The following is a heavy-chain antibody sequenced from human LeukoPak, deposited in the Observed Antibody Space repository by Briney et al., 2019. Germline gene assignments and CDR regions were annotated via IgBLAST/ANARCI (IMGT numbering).Heavy chain of an antibody. J-gene: IGHJ6*02. CDR3: ARDPGCSGGSCYPAGGMDV. CDR2: INPSGGST. Sequence: ASVKVSCKASGYTFTSSYMHWVRQAPGQGLEWMGIINPSGGSTSYAQKFQGRVTMTRDTSTSTVYMELSSLRSEDTAVYYCARDPGCSGGSCYPAGGMDVWGQGTTVTVSS. D-gene: IGHD2-15*01. CDR1: GYTFTSSY. V-gene: IGHV1-46*01.